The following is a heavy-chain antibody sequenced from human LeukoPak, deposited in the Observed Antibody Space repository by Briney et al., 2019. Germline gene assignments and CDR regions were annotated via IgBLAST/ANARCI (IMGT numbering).Heavy chain of an antibody. CDR2: IWYDGSQE. CDR3: ARDLAAARLDF. J-gene: IGHJ4*02. V-gene: IGHV3-33*01. D-gene: IGHD6-6*01. Sequence: PRRSLRLSCAASGFTFSNHGMHWVRQAPGKGLEWVANIWYDGSQEYYADTVKGRFTISRDISKNTLYLQMNSLRAEDTAVYYCARDLAAARLDFRGQGTLVTVSS. CDR1: GFTFSNHG.